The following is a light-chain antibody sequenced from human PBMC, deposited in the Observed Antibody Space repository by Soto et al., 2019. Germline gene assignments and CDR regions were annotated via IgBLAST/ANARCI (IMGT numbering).Light chain of an antibody. V-gene: IGKV1-5*03. Sequence: DIQMTQSPSTLSASVGDRVTITCRASQSISSWLAWYQQKPGKAPKLLIYKASSLQSGVPSRFSGSGSGTEFTLTISSLQPDDFATYYCQQYKSSPFTFGPGTKVDIK. J-gene: IGKJ3*01. CDR2: KAS. CDR1: QSISSW. CDR3: QQYKSSPFT.